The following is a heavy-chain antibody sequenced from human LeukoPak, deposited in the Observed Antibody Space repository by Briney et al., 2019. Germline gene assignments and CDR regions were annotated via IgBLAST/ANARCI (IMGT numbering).Heavy chain of an antibody. Sequence: SETLSLTCAVYGGSFSGYYWSWIRQPPGKGLGWIGEINHSGSTNYNPSLKSRVTISVDTSKNQFSLKLSSVTAADTAVYYCARRGRIRYHIVVVTAKGPFDYWGQGTLVTVSS. CDR2: INHSGST. J-gene: IGHJ4*02. CDR3: ARRGRIRYHIVVVTAKGPFDY. CDR1: GGSFSGYY. D-gene: IGHD2-21*02. V-gene: IGHV4-34*01.